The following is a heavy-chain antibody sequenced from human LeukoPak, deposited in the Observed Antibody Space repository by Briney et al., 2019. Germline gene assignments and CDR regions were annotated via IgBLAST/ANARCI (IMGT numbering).Heavy chain of an antibody. CDR2: IYHSGST. Sequence: SGTLSLTCAVSGDSISSSNWWSWVRQPPGKGLEWIGEIYHSGSTNYNPSLKSRVTISVDKSKNQFSLKLSSVTAADTAVNYCARAVEMAPGGDAFDIWGKGTMVTVSS. V-gene: IGHV4-4*02. CDR1: GDSISSSNW. J-gene: IGHJ3*02. D-gene: IGHD5-24*01. CDR3: ARAVEMAPGGDAFDI.